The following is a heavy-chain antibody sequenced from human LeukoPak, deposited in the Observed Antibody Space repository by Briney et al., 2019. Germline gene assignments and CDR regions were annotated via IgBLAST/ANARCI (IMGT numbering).Heavy chain of an antibody. CDR3: AKGTWDLLPSHYYYGMDV. Sequence: GGSLRLSCAASGFTFSSYAMSWVRQAPGKGLEWVSGINGSGGIRYYADSVKGRFTISRDNSKNTLYLQMNSLKAEDTAVYYCAKGTWDLLPSHYYYGMDVWGQGATVTVPS. D-gene: IGHD1-26*01. V-gene: IGHV3-23*01. J-gene: IGHJ6*02. CDR2: INGSGGIR. CDR1: GFTFSSYA.